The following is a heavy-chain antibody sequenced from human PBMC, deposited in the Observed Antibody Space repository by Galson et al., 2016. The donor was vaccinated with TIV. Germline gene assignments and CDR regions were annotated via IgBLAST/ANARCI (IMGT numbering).Heavy chain of an antibody. CDR3: ARGYGDGDY. Sequence: SVKVSCKASGYTFTGCYVHWVRQAPGQGLEWMVIINPSGGSTTYAQKFQGRVTMTRDTSTRTVYMELSSLRSDDTAVYYCARGYGDGDYWGQGTLVTVSS. CDR2: INPSGGST. J-gene: IGHJ4*02. CDR1: GYTFTGCY. V-gene: IGHV1-46*01. D-gene: IGHD4-17*01.